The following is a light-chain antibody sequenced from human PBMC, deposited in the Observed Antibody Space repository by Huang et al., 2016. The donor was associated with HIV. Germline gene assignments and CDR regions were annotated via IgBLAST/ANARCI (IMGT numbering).Light chain of an antibody. Sequence: EIVMTQSPATLSVSPGERATLSCRASQSVNRNFAWYQQKPGQAPRLLISGASTRAPGIPARCSGSGAGTEFTLTISSLQSEDFALYYCQQYDDWPRTFGQGTKVDIK. CDR1: QSVNRN. J-gene: IGKJ1*01. CDR2: GAS. V-gene: IGKV3-15*01. CDR3: QQYDDWPRT.